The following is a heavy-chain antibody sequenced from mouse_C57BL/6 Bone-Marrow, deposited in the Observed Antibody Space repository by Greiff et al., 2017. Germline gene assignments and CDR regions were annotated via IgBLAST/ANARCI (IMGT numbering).Heavy chain of an antibody. J-gene: IGHJ4*01. CDR1: GFTFSDYG. D-gene: IGHD1-1*01. CDR2: ISNLAYSI. Sequence: DVQLVESGGGLVQPGGSLKLSCAASGFTFSDYGMAWVRQAPRKGPEWVAFISNLAYSIYYADTVTGRFTLSRENAKNTLYLEMSSLRSEDTAMYYCARTNYYGSSYGIYYAMDYWGQGTSVTVSS. V-gene: IGHV5-15*01. CDR3: ARTNYYGSSYGIYYAMDY.